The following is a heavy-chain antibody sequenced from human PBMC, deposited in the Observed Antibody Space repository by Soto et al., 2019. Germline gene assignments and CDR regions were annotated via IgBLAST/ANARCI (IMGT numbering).Heavy chain of an antibody. Sequence: PSETLSLTCTVSGGSISSGGYSWSWVRRHPGKGLEWIGHIFYSGSTYYNPSLNSRVTISVDTSKNQFSLKLSSVTAADTAVYYCARDDSAPGTTYTWFDPWGQGTLVTVSS. V-gene: IGHV4-31*03. CDR2: IFYSGST. CDR1: GGSISSGGYS. D-gene: IGHD6-13*01. J-gene: IGHJ5*02. CDR3: ARDDSAPGTTYTWFDP.